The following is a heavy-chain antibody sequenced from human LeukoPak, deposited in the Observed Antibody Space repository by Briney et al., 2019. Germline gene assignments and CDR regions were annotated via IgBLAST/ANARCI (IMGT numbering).Heavy chain of an antibody. CDR1: GGSISSYY. V-gene: IGHV4-59*01. Sequence: SETLSLTCTVSGGSISSYYWSWIRQPPGKGLEWIGYIYYSGSTNYNPSLKSRVTISVDMSKNQFSLKLSSVTAADTAVYYCARSLGGAGTPFDYWGQGTLVTVSS. CDR3: ARSLGGAGTPFDY. D-gene: IGHD6-19*01. J-gene: IGHJ4*02. CDR2: IYYSGST.